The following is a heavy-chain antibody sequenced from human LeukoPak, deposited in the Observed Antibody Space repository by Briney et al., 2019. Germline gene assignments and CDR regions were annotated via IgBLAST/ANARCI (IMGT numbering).Heavy chain of an antibody. CDR1: VDTFSSYA. CDR2: IIPILGTA. V-gene: IGHV1-69*01. J-gene: IGHJ3*02. D-gene: IGHD5/OR15-5a*01. CDR3: ARGGLIVSDDAFDI. Sequence: VASVKVSCKTSVDTFSSYAISWVRHAPGQGLEWMGEIIPILGTANYAQKHQGRVTITADASTSSAYMELSSLRSEDTAVYDCARGGLIVSDDAFDIWGQGTMVTVSS.